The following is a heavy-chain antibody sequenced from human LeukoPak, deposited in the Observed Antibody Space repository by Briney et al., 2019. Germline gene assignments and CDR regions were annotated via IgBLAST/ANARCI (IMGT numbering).Heavy chain of an antibody. V-gene: IGHV3-23*01. CDR2: ISGSGGST. CDR3: VKNSGWYRLDC. J-gene: IGHJ4*02. CDR1: GFTFSSYA. D-gene: IGHD6-13*01. Sequence: GSLRLSCAASGFTFSSYAMSWVRQAPGKGLEWVSAISGSGGSTYYADSVKGRFTISRDNSKNTLYMQMNSLRAEDTAVYYCVKNSGWYRLDCWGQGTLVTVSS.